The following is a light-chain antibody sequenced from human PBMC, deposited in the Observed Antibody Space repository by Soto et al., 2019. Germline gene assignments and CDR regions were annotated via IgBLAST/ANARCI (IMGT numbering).Light chain of an antibody. Sequence: EIVLTQSRGTLSLSPGETATLSCRASQSASSSYLAWYQQKPGQAPRLLIYAASSRATGIPDRFSGSGSGTDFTLTISRLEPEDVAVYYCQHYGNSLWTFGQGTKVDIK. CDR1: QSASSSY. CDR3: QHYGNSLWT. CDR2: AAS. V-gene: IGKV3-20*01. J-gene: IGKJ1*01.